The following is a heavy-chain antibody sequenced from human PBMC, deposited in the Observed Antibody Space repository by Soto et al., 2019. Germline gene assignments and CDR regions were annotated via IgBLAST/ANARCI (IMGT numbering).Heavy chain of an antibody. V-gene: IGHV1-69*06. CDR3: AGGRVETAMVTGFNF. Sequence: QVQLVQSGAEVKKPGSSVKVSCKTSGGTFSTYAINWVRQAPGQGLEWMGGIIPIFDTPHYAQKFQGRVTITADKSTSTDFMELSSLRSEDTALYYCAGGRVETAMVTGFNFWGQGTLVTVSS. CDR2: IIPIFDTP. CDR1: GGTFSTYA. J-gene: IGHJ4*02. D-gene: IGHD5-18*01.